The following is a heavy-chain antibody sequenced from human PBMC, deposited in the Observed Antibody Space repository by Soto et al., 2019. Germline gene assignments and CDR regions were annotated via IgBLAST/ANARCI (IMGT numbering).Heavy chain of an antibody. J-gene: IGHJ4*02. CDR2: ISGSGGST. D-gene: IGHD3-3*01. Sequence: GGSLRLSCAASGFTFSSYAMSWVRQAPGKGLEWVSAISGSGGSTYYADSVKGRFTISRDNSKNTLYLQMNSLRAEDTAVYYCAKGASTYYDFWSGSSFDYWGQGTLVTVSS. V-gene: IGHV3-23*01. CDR1: GFTFSSYA. CDR3: AKGASTYYDFWSGSSFDY.